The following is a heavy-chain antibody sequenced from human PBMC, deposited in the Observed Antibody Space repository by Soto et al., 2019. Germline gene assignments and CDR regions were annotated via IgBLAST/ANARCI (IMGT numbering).Heavy chain of an antibody. CDR1: GGSISSYY. CDR3: ARRYGYAFDI. Sequence: QVQLQESGPGLVKPSETLSLTCTVSGGSISSYYWSWIRQPPGKGLEWIGYIYYSGSTNYNPSLKSRVTRTVDTSKNPFSLKLSSVTAADTAVYYCARRYGYAFDIWGQGTMVTVSS. D-gene: IGHD4-17*01. CDR2: IYYSGST. J-gene: IGHJ3*02. V-gene: IGHV4-59*01.